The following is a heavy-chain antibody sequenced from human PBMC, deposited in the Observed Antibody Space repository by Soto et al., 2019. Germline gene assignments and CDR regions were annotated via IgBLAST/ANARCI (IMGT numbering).Heavy chain of an antibody. CDR1: GFTFRSFG. CDR3: AKDVGQQLVLNYGMDV. D-gene: IGHD6-13*01. CDR2: VSYDGNHK. Sequence: QVQLVESGGGVIQPGTSLSLSCGSSGFTFRSFGMYWVSQAPGKGLEWVAVVSYDGNHKYYADSVKGRFTVSRDNAKNMLYLQMNSLRGEDTAVYYCAKDVGQQLVLNYGMDVW. J-gene: IGHJ6*01. V-gene: IGHV3-30*18.